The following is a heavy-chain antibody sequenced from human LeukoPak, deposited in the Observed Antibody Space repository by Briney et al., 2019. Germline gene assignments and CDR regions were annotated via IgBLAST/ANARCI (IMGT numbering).Heavy chain of an antibody. CDR3: ARCYGSGSYYVPDY. V-gene: IGHV4-39*07. J-gene: IGHJ4*02. Sequence: PSETLSLTCTVSGGSISSTRYYWGWIRQPPGKGLEWIGSMYYSGSTYYNPSLKSRVTISVDTSKNQFSLKLSSVTAADTAVYYCARCYGSGSYYVPDYWGQGTLVTVSS. CDR1: GGSISSTRYY. D-gene: IGHD3-10*01. CDR2: MYYSGST.